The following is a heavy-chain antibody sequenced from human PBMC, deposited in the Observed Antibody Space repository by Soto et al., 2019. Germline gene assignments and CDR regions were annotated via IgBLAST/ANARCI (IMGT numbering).Heavy chain of an antibody. Sequence: QLQLQESGPGLVKPSETLSLTCTVSGGSISSSSYYWGWIRQPPGKGLEWIGSIYYSGSTYYNPSLKSRVSISVDTSKHQFSLQLSSVTAADTAVYYCARSMTTVVTLDYWGQGTLVTVSS. CDR1: GGSISSSSYY. V-gene: IGHV4-39*01. CDR3: ARSMTTVVTLDY. CDR2: IYYSGST. D-gene: IGHD4-17*01. J-gene: IGHJ4*02.